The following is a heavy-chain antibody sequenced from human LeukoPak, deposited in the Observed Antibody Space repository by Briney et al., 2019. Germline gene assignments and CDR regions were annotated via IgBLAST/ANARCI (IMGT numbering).Heavy chain of an antibody. CDR2: IYSNGGT. CDR1: GGSISSYY. Sequence: SEALSLTCTVSGGSISSYYWSWIRQPAGKELEWIGRIYSNGGTNYNPSLKSRVTMSVDTSKNQFSLKLISVTAADTAVYYCARGIVASTSGAFDIWGQGTMVTLSS. CDR3: ARGIVASTSGAFDI. D-gene: IGHD2-15*01. J-gene: IGHJ3*02. V-gene: IGHV4-4*07.